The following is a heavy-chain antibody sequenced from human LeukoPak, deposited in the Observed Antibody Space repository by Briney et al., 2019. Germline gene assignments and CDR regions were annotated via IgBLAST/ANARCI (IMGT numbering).Heavy chain of an antibody. V-gene: IGHV1-8*01. D-gene: IGHD3-22*01. J-gene: IGHJ5*02. Sequence: GASVKVSCKASGYTFTSYDINWVRQATGQGLEWMGWMNPNSGNTGYAQKLQGRVTMTTDTSTSTAYMELRSLRSDDTAVYYCARSYYDSSGYSGFWFDPWGQGTLVTVSS. CDR1: GYTFTSYD. CDR2: MNPNSGNT. CDR3: ARSYYDSSGYSGFWFDP.